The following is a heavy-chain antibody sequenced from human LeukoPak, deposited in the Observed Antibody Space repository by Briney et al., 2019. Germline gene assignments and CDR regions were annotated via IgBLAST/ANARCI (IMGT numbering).Heavy chain of an antibody. CDR2: ISSSGSTI. V-gene: IGHV3-48*03. J-gene: IGHJ4*02. CDR1: GFTFSSYE. D-gene: IGHD3-3*01. CDR3: GRAYDFSRH. Sequence: GGSLRLSCAASGFTFSSYEMNWVRQAPGKGLEWVSYISSSGSTIYYADSVKGRFTISRDNAKNSLYLQMNSLRAEDTALYYCGRAYDFSRHWGQGTLVTVSS.